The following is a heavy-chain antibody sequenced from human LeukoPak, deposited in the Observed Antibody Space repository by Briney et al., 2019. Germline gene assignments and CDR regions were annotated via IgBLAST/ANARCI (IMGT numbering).Heavy chain of an antibody. V-gene: IGHV3-23*01. Sequence: GGSLTLSCVPSGLTFSTSTFSWVRQAPGKGLEWVSAIDGGATTYDADSAKGRFAISRDNAKNTLSLHMDSLTAEDTAIYFCAKDGHCSSTSCQFDYWGQGTLVTVSS. D-gene: IGHD2-2*01. CDR3: AKDGHCSSTSCQFDY. CDR2: IDGGATT. CDR1: GLTFSTST. J-gene: IGHJ4*02.